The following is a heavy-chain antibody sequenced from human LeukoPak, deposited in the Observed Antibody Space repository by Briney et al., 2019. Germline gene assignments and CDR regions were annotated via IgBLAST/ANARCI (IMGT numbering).Heavy chain of an antibody. V-gene: IGHV3-7*03. J-gene: IGHJ4*02. CDR2: IKQDGNKK. D-gene: IGHD3-10*01. CDR1: GFTFSDYY. Sequence: GGSLRLSCAASGFTFSDYYMSWIRQAPGKGLEWVANIKQDGNKKDYGDSVRGRSTISRDNSKNTLYLQMNSLRAEDTALYYCAKSKPYYYGSGSYYKNPFDDWGQGTLVTVSS. CDR3: AKSKPYYYGSGSYYKNPFDD.